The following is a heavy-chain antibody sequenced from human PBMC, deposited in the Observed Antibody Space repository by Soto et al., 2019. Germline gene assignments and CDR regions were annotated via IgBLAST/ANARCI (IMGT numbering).Heavy chain of an antibody. CDR2: TYYRSKWYN. V-gene: IGHV6-1*01. CDR3: ARGMYHSSGWSRTTDYYYGMDV. J-gene: IGHJ6*02. D-gene: IGHD6-19*01. CDR1: GDSVSSNSAA. Sequence: SQTLSLTCAISGDSVSSNSAAWNWIRQSPSRGLEWLGRTYYRSKWYNDYAVSVKSRITINPDTSKNQFSLQLNSVTPEDTAVYYCARGMYHSSGWSRTTDYYYGMDVSGPGTTLTVSS.